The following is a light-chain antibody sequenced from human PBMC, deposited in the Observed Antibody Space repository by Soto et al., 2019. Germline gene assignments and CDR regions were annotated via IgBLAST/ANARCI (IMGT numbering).Light chain of an antibody. J-gene: IGLJ1*01. CDR1: SIDVGGYNY. CDR2: GVT. V-gene: IGLV2-14*01. Sequence: ALTQPSSVSGSPGQSITISCTGTSIDVGGYNYVSWYQQYPGKAPKLMIYGVTNRPSGVSNRFSGSKTGNTASLTISGLQTEDEAYYYCFSHRRGDSHVFGTGTKVTVL. CDR3: FSHRRGDSHV.